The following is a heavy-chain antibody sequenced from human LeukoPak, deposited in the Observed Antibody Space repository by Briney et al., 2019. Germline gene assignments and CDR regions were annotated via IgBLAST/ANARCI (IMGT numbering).Heavy chain of an antibody. CDR2: ITGSGSKT. CDR1: GFTFSSNE. V-gene: IGHV3-48*03. Sequence: GGSLRLSCAASGFTFSSNEMNWVRQAPGKGLEWLSYITGSGSKTYYADSVKGRFTISRDNAKNSLYLQMNSLRAEDTAVYYCARDLGDYVGYDAFDIWGQGTMVTVSS. CDR3: ARDLGDYVGYDAFDI. D-gene: IGHD4-17*01. J-gene: IGHJ3*02.